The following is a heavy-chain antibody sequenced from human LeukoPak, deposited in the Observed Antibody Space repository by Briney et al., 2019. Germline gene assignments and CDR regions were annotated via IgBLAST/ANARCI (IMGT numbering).Heavy chain of an antibody. CDR3: ARDNYGSGSYYKY. J-gene: IGHJ4*02. V-gene: IGHV1-2*02. CDR2: INPNNGGT. CDR1: GYTFSDYY. D-gene: IGHD3-10*01. Sequence: GASVKVSCKASGYTFSDYYMHWVRQAPGQGLEWMGWINPNNGGTNYAQKFQGRVSMTRDTSISTVYMEVRRLRSDDTAVYYCARDNYGSGSYYKYWGQGTLVTVS.